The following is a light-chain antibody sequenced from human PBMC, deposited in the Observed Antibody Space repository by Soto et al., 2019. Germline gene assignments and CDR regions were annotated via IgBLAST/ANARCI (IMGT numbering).Light chain of an antibody. Sequence: DIVMTQSPLSLSVTPGAPASISCRSSQSLLHSNGYIYLDWYLQKPGQYPQLLIYLGSNRASGVPDRFSGSGSDTDFTLKISRVEAEDVGGYYCMQTLQTQVTFGGGTKVESK. V-gene: IGKV2-28*01. CDR3: MQTLQTQVT. J-gene: IGKJ4*01. CDR1: QSLLHSNGYIY. CDR2: LGS.